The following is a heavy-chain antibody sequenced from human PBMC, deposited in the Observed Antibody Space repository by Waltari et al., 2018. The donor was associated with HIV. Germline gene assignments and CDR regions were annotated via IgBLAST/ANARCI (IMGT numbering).Heavy chain of an antibody. D-gene: IGHD3-22*01. V-gene: IGHV1-18*01. CDR3: AKSTYYYDNTDRWFDP. CDR1: GYIFTNFG. Sequence: VQLLQSGAEVKEPGASVRVSCKASGYIFTNFGISWVRQAPGQGLEWMGCGSNHNENKNYAPKLKGRVTMTADTATNTAYMERRSLISDDSAMYYCAKSTYYYDNTDRWFDPWGQGTLVTVSS. CDR2: GSNHNENK. J-gene: IGHJ5*02.